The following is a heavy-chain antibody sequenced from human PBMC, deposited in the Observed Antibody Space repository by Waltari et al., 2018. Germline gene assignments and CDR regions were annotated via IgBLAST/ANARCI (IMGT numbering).Heavy chain of an antibody. J-gene: IGHJ6*02. CDR1: GFTFSSYE. V-gene: IGHV3-48*03. D-gene: IGHD3-3*01. Sequence: EVQLVESGGGLVQPGGSLRLSCAASGFTFSSYELNWVRQAPGKGLEWVSYISSSGSTIYYADSVKGRFTISRDNAKNSLYLQMNSLRAEDTAVYYCARRFLEWLRSSDYYGMDVWGQGTTVTVSS. CDR2: ISSSGSTI. CDR3: ARRFLEWLRSSDYYGMDV.